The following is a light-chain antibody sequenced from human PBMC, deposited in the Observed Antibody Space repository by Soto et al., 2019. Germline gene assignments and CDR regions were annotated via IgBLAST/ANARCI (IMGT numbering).Light chain of an antibody. CDR1: QGISNW. V-gene: IGKV1-12*01. CDR3: QQAKSFPWT. Sequence: DIQMTQSPSSVSASVGDRVTITCRASQGISNWLAWYQQKPGKAPQLLIYAAFNLQSGVPSRFSGSGSGTDLSLTLSGLHPEDFATYYCQQAKSFPWTFGQGTTVEIK. CDR2: AAF. J-gene: IGKJ1*01.